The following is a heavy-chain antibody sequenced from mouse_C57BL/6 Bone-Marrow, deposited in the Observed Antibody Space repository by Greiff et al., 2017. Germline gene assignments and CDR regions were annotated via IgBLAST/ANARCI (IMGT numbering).Heavy chain of an antibody. D-gene: IGHD1-1*01. CDR2: IDPETGGT. Sequence: QVQLKQSGAELVRPGASVTLSCKASGYTFTDYEMHWVKQTPVHGLEWIGAIDPETGGTAYNQKFKGKAILTADKSSSTAYMELRSLTSEDSAVYYCTRFDYYGSSYDFFDYWGQGTTLTVSS. CDR1: GYTFTDYE. CDR3: TRFDYYGSSYDFFDY. V-gene: IGHV1-15*01. J-gene: IGHJ2*01.